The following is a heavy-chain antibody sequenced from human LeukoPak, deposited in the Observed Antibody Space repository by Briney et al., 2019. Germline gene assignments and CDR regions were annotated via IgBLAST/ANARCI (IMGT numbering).Heavy chain of an antibody. CDR3: VRETTVTKIP. J-gene: IGHJ5*02. CDR2: IYYSGST. D-gene: IGHD4-17*01. CDR1: GGSISSRSYY. V-gene: IGHV4-39*01. Sequence: PSETLSLTCTVSGGSISSRSYYWGRIRQPPGKGLEWIGSIYYSGSTYYNPSLKSRVTISIDTSKNQFSLKLSSVTAADTAVYYCVRETTVTKIPWGQGTLVTVSS.